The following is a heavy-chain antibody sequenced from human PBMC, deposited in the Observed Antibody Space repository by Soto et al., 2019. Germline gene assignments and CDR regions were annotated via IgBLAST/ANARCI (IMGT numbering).Heavy chain of an antibody. V-gene: IGHV3-21*01. CDR2: ISSSSSYI. D-gene: IGHD3-22*01. Sequence: GGSLRLSCAASGFTFSSYSMNWVRQAPGKGLEWVSSISSSSSYIYYADSVKGRFTISRDNAKNSLYLQMNSLRAEDTAVYYCARGDDSSGYYSPWGPSPPGEYFQHWGQGT. CDR3: ARGDDSSGYYSPWGPSPPGEYFQH. J-gene: IGHJ1*01. CDR1: GFTFSSYS.